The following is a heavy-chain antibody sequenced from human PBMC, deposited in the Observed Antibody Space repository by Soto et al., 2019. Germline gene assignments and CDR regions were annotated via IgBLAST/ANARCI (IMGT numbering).Heavy chain of an antibody. D-gene: IGHD4-17*01. V-gene: IGHV1-3*01. CDR2: INAGNGNT. J-gene: IGHJ6*02. Sequence: RLEWMGWINAGNGNTKYSQKFQGRVTITRDTSASTAYMELSSLRSEDTAVYYCARDPTVTIYYVMDVWGQGTTVTVSS. CDR3: ARDPTVTIYYVMDV.